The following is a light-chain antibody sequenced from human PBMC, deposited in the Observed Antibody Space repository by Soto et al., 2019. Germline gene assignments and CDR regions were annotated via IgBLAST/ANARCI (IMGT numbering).Light chain of an antibody. CDR1: QTVSSY. CDR2: DAS. J-gene: IGKJ4*01. Sequence: EILLTQSPATLSLSPGETATLSCRASQTVSSYLAWYQQKPGQAPSLLIYDASNRATGIPARFGGSGSGTDFTLSISSLEAEDFSVYYCQQRSNWPLSFGGGTKVEIK. V-gene: IGKV3-11*01. CDR3: QQRSNWPLS.